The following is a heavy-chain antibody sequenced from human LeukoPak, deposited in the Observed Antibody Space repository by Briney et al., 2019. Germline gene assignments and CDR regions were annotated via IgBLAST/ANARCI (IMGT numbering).Heavy chain of an antibody. CDR2: IYTSGST. CDR1: GGSISSGSYY. CDR3: ARGVGATIRY. V-gene: IGHV4-61*02. J-gene: IGHJ4*02. Sequence: SETLSLTCTVSGGSISSGSYYWSWIRQPAGKGLEWIGRIYTSGSTNYNPSLKSRVTISVDTSKNQFSLKLSSVTAADTAVYYCARGVGATIRYWGQGTLVTVSS. D-gene: IGHD1-26*01.